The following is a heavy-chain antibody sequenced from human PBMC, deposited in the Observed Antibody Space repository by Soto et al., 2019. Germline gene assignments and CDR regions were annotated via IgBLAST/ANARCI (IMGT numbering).Heavy chain of an antibody. D-gene: IGHD6-13*01. CDR2: IYPSKNT. J-gene: IGHJ6*02. V-gene: IGHV4-4*07. CDR1: GGSLSSYY. CDR3: ARGAAAGVDYGMDV. Sequence: PSETLSLTGTVSGGSLSSYYWSWIRQPAGKGLEWVGRIYPSKNTNYNPSLKSRVTMSVDTSRKQFSLNLNSVTAADTAVYYCARGAAAGVDYGMDVWGQGTTVTVSS.